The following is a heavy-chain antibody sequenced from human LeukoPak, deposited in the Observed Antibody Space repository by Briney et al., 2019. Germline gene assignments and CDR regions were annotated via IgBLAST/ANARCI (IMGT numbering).Heavy chain of an antibody. CDR2: ISAYNGNT. D-gene: IGHD5-18*01. J-gene: IGHJ4*02. CDR1: GYTFTSYG. V-gene: IGHV1-18*01. Sequence: ASVKVSCKASGYTFTSYGISWVRQAPGQGLEWMGWISAYNGNTNYAQKLQGRVTMTTDTSTSTAYMELRSLRSEDTAVYYCAREIGPRQLHLWASAFDYWGQGTLVTVSS. CDR3: AREIGPRQLHLWASAFDY.